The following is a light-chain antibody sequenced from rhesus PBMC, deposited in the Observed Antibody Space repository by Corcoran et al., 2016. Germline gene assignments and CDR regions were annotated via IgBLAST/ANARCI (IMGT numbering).Light chain of an antibody. CDR1: QGINKE. V-gene: IGKV1-94*01. CDR2: AAS. Sequence: DIQMTQSPSSLSASVGDRVTVTCRASQGINKELTWYQQKPGKAPTLLIFAASSLQTGVSSRFGGSGSGTDFTLTISSLQPEDVATYYCLQDYTTPGTFGQGTKVEIK. CDR3: LQDYTTPGT. J-gene: IGKJ1*01.